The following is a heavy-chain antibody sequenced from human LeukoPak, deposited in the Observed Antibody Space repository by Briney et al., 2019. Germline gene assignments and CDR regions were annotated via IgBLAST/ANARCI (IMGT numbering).Heavy chain of an antibody. V-gene: IGHV1-69*01. CDR2: IIPIFGTA. J-gene: IGHJ3*02. CDR3: ANPFSGRYYAFYI. CDR1: GGTFSSYA. D-gene: IGHD1-26*01. Sequence: SVNVSCKASGGTFSSYASSWVRQAPGQGLEWMGGIIPIFGTANYAQKFQGRVTITADESTSTAYMELSSLRSEDTAVYYCANPFSGRYYAFYIWGQGTMVSVSS.